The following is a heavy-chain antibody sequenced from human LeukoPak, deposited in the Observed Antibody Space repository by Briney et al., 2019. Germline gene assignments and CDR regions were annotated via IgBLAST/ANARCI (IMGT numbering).Heavy chain of an antibody. Sequence: SETLSLTCAVYGVSFSGYYWSWIRQPPGKGLEWIWEINHSGSTNYNPSLKSRVTISVDTSKNQFSLKLSSVTAADTAVYYCAKTNRIAARLRAYNWFDPWGQGTLVTVSS. V-gene: IGHV4-34*01. CDR1: GVSFSGYY. CDR3: AKTNRIAARLRAYNWFDP. D-gene: IGHD6-6*01. CDR2: INHSGST. J-gene: IGHJ5*02.